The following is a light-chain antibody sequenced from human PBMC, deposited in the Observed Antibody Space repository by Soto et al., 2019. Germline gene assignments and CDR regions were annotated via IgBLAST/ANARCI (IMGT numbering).Light chain of an antibody. CDR2: AAS. Sequence: DIQMTQSPSSLSASVGDRVTITCRASQGIGNDLGWYQQKPGKAPKRLIYAASTLQSGVPWRFSGSGSGKAFTITISSLQHEDFATYYCLHLDSYPRTFGQGTKVEIK. CDR1: QGIGND. J-gene: IGKJ1*01. CDR3: LHLDSYPRT. V-gene: IGKV1-17*01.